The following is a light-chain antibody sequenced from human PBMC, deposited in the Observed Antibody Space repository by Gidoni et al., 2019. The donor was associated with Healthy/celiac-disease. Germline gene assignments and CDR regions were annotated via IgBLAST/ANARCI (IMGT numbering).Light chain of an antibody. J-gene: IGKJ2*03. Sequence: ELVLTPSPAPLSLSPGERATLSCRASQSVSSYLAWYQQKPGQAPRLLIYDASNRATGIPARFSGSGSGTDFTLTISSLEPEDFAVYYCQQRSNWPPPSFGQGTKLEIK. V-gene: IGKV3-11*01. CDR2: DAS. CDR1: QSVSSY. CDR3: QQRSNWPPPS.